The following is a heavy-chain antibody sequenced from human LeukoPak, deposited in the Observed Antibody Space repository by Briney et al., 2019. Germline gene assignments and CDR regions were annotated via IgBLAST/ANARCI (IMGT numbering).Heavy chain of an antibody. V-gene: IGHV4-4*07. CDR1: GVSISAYY. CDR2: IYPGESIYASENT. D-gene: IGHD2-15*01. J-gene: IGHJ4*02. Sequence: PSETLSLTCSVSGVSISAYYWSWIRQPAGKGLEWIGRIYPGESIYASENTNYNPSLKSRVTISVDTSKDQFSLKLSSVTAADTAVYYCAPYCSGGSCHDDYWGQGTLVTVSS. CDR3: APYCSGGSCHDDY.